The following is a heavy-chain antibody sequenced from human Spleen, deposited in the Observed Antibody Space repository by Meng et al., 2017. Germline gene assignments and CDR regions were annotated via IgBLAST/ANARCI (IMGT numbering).Heavy chain of an antibody. CDR2: IIPNNGGT. Sequence: ASVKVSCKASGYTFTAYQMHWVRQAPGQGLEWMGRIIPNNGGTNYAPRFQGRVTMTWDTSISTAYMELSRLRFDDTAVYYCARVNGLWGDYWGHGTLVTVSS. CDR3: ARVNGLWGDY. CDR1: GYTFTAYQ. V-gene: IGHV1-2*06. D-gene: IGHD3-16*01. J-gene: IGHJ4*01.